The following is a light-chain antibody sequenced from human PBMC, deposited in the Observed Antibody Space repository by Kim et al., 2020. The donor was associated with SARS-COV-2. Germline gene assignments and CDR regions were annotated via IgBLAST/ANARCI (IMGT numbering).Light chain of an antibody. J-gene: IGKJ4*01. CDR2: GAS. Sequence: EIVMTQSPATLSVSPGETATLSCRASQNLVSRLAWYQQKLGQAPRLLIYGASTRATGIPARFTGSGSGAEFALTITGLQSDDFAIYYCQQYYAWRSIPFGGGTKVDIK. V-gene: IGKV3-15*01. CDR1: QNLVSR. CDR3: QQYYAWRSIP.